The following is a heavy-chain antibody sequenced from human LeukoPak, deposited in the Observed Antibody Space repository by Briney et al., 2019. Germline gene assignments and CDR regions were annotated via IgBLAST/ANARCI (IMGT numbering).Heavy chain of an antibody. CDR3: ARSITMGDDYYYYGMDV. CDR1: GASISSYN. CDR2: IYYSGSS. D-gene: IGHD3-10*01. Sequence: SETLSLTCTVSGASISSYNWSWIRQPPGKGLEWVGYIYYSGSSNYNPSLMSRVTISVDTSKNQFSLKLSSVTAADTAVYYCARSITMGDDYYYYGMDVWGQGTTVTVSS. J-gene: IGHJ6*02. V-gene: IGHV4-59*01.